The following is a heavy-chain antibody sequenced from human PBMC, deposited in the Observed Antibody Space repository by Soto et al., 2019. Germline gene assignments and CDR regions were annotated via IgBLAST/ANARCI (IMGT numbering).Heavy chain of an antibody. Sequence: SVKVSCKASGGTFSSYTISWVRRAPGQGLEWMGRIIPILGIANYAQKFQGRVTITADKSTSTAYMELSSLRSEDTAVYYCARDHSSSSFYYYYYYMDVWGKGTTVTVSS. D-gene: IGHD6-6*01. CDR2: IIPILGIA. V-gene: IGHV1-69*04. CDR1: GGTFSSYT. CDR3: ARDHSSSSFYYYYYYMDV. J-gene: IGHJ6*03.